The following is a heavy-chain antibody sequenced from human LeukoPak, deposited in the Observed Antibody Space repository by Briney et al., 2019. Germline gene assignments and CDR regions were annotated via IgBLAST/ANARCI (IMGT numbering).Heavy chain of an antibody. D-gene: IGHD2-8*01. CDR2: IYYSGST. CDR3: ARIGVVLMVYANWFDP. V-gene: IGHV4-39*01. Sequence: SETLSLTCTVSGGSISSSSYYWGWIRQPPGKGLEWIGSIYYSGSTYYNPSLKSRVTISVDTSKNQFSLKLSSVTAADTAVYYCARIGVVLMVYANWFDPWGQGTLVTVSS. J-gene: IGHJ5*02. CDR1: GGSISSSSYY.